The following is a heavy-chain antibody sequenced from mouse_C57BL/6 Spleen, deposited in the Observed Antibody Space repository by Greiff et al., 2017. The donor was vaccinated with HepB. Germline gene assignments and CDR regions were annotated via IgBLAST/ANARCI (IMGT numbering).Heavy chain of an antibody. V-gene: IGHV1-85*01. J-gene: IGHJ2*01. CDR1: GYTFTSYD. CDR3: ARETTVVATNYGDY. D-gene: IGHD1-1*01. CDR2: IYPRDGST. Sequence: VQLQQSGPELVKPGASVKLSCKASGYTFTSYDINWVKQRPGQGLEWIGWIYPRDGSTKYNEKFKGKATLTVDTSSSTAYMKLHSLTSEDSAVYYCARETTVVATNYGDYWGQGTTLTVSS.